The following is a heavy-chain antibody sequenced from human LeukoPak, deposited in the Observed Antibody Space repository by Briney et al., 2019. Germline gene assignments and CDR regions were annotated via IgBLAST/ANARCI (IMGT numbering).Heavy chain of an antibody. D-gene: IGHD3-3*01. CDR2: INTNTGNP. CDR1: GYTFTSYA. CDR3: ARDASVLRFLEWPKDDAFDI. Sequence: ASVKVSCKASGYTFTSYAMNWVRQAPGQGLEWMGWINTNTGNPTYAQGFTGRFVFSLDTSVSTAYLQISSLKAEDTAVYYCARDASVLRFLEWPKDDAFDIWGQGTMVTVSS. V-gene: IGHV7-4-1*02. J-gene: IGHJ3*02.